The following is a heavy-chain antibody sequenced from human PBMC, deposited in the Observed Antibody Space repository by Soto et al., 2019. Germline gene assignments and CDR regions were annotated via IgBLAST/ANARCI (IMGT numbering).Heavy chain of an antibody. J-gene: IGHJ4*02. D-gene: IGHD3-10*01. Sequence: QVQLVQSGAEVKKPGYSVKVSCKASGGPSNNYADTWVRQAPGHGLEWMGGVMPLFTTANYAQKFHGRLTITAYESTRTIYMELRGLTSDDTAVYYCARVLGSGSYYDDDYWGQGTRGTVSS. CDR2: VMPLFTTA. V-gene: IGHV1-69*01. CDR1: GGPSNNYA. CDR3: ARVLGSGSYYDDDY.